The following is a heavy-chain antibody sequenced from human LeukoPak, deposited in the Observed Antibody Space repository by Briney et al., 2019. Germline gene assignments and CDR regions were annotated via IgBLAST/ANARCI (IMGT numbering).Heavy chain of an antibody. CDR1: GGSISSYY. V-gene: IGHV4-59*08. CDR2: IYYSGST. D-gene: IGHD1-26*01. CDR3: ARGEVGATSYYFDY. Sequence: SETLPLTCTVSGGSISSYYWSWIRQPPGKGLEWIGYIYYSGSTNYNPSLKSRVTISVDTSKNQFSLKLSSVSAADTAVYYCARGEVGATSYYFDYWGQGTLVTVSS. J-gene: IGHJ4*02.